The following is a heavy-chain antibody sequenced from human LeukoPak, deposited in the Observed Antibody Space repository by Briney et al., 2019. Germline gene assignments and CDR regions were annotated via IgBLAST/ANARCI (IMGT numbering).Heavy chain of an antibody. J-gene: IGHJ4*02. V-gene: IGHV1-2*02. CDR3: AGEPVQYYYDSSGYFDY. D-gene: IGHD3-22*01. Sequence: ASVKVSCKASGYTFTGYYMHWVRQAPGQGLEWMGWINPNSGGTNYAQKFQGRVTMTRDTSISTAYMELSRLRSDDTAVYYCAGEPVQYYYDSSGYFDYWGQGTLVTVSS. CDR1: GYTFTGYY. CDR2: INPNSGGT.